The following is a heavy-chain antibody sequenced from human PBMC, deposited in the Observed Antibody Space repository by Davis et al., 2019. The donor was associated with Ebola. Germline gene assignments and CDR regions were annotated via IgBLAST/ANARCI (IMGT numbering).Heavy chain of an antibody. Sequence: PGGSLRLSCAASGFTFADYAMHWVRQAPGKGLEWVSGISWNSGSIGYADSVKGRFTISRDNAKNSLYLQMNSLRAEDTALYYCAKDIGDSYSYGYFDYWGQGTLVTVSS. CDR3: AKDIGDSYSYGYFDY. CDR1: GFTFADYA. J-gene: IGHJ4*02. V-gene: IGHV3-9*01. D-gene: IGHD5-18*01. CDR2: ISWNSGSI.